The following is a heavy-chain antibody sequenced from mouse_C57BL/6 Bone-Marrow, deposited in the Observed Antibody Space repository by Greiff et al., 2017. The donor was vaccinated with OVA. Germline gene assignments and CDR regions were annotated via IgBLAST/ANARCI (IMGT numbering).Heavy chain of an antibody. CDR1: GFTFSSYG. V-gene: IGHV5-6*01. Sequence: EVKLMESGGDLVKPGGSLKLSCAASGFTFSSYGMSWVRQTPDKRLEWVATISSGGSYTYYPDSVTGRFTIARDNAKNTLYLQMSSLKSEATAMYYCARHLCLDYWGQGTTLTVSS. CDR2: ISSGGSYT. CDR3: ARHLCLDY. J-gene: IGHJ2*01.